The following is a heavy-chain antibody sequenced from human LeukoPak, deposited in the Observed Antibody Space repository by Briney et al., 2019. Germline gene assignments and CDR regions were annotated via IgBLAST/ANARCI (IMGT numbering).Heavy chain of an antibody. Sequence: TLSLTCAVSGGSISSSNWWSWVRQPPGKGLEWVAVISYDGSNKYYADSVKGRFTISRDNSKNTLYLQMNSLRAEDTAVYYCVREGLIPIAARHFDYWGQGTLVTVSS. J-gene: IGHJ4*02. CDR3: VREGLIPIAARHFDY. CDR1: GGSISSSN. CDR2: ISYDGSNK. D-gene: IGHD6-6*01. V-gene: IGHV3-30-3*01.